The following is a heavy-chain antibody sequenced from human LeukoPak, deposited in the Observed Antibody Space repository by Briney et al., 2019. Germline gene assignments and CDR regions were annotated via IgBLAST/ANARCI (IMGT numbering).Heavy chain of an antibody. CDR1: GFTFSSYG. D-gene: IGHD2-15*01. CDR3: AKLGGYCSGGSCHDAFDI. Sequence: GGSLRLSCAASGFTFSSYGMHWVRQAPGKGLEWVAVIWYDGSNKYYADSVKGRFTISRDNSKNTLYLQMNSLRAEDTAVYYCAKLGGYCSGGSCHDAFDIWGQGTMVTVSS. CDR2: IWYDGSNK. J-gene: IGHJ3*02. V-gene: IGHV3-33*06.